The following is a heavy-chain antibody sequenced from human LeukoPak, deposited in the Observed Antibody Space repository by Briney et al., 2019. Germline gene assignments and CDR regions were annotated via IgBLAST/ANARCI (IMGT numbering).Heavy chain of an antibody. CDR2: IYTSGTT. CDR1: GVSISSYY. CDR3: ARRRELSGSYSLDI. D-gene: IGHD1-26*01. Sequence: IPSETLSLTCTVSGVSISSYYWSWIRQPAGKGLEWIGRIYTSGTTYYNPSLKSRVTISVDRSKNQFLLKLTSVTAADTAMYYCARRRELSGSYSLDIWGQGTMVTVSS. J-gene: IGHJ3*02. V-gene: IGHV4-4*07.